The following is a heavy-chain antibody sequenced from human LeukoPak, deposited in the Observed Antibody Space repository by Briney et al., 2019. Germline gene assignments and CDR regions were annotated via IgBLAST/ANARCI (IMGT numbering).Heavy chain of an antibody. CDR2: INPNSGGT. D-gene: IGHD3-10*01. J-gene: IGHJ5*02. CDR3: ARGYYGSGGGFDP. Sequence: AASVKVSCKASGYTFTVYYMHWVRQAPGQGLEWMGWINPNSGGTNYAQKFQGRVTMTRDTSISTAYMELSRLRSDDTAVYYCARGYYGSGGGFDPWGQGTLVTVSS. CDR1: GYTFTVYY. V-gene: IGHV1-2*02.